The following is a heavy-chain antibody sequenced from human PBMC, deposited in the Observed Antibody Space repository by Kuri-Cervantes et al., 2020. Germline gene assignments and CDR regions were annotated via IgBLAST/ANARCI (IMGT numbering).Heavy chain of an antibody. Sequence: GESLKISCAASGFTFSSYAMSWVRQAPGKGLEWVSVIYSGGSTYYADPVKGRFTISRDNSKNTLYLQMNSLRAEDTAVYYCARDRGVGDYVDYWGQGTLVTVSS. CDR1: GFTFSSYA. CDR2: IYSGGST. V-gene: IGHV3-53*01. J-gene: IGHJ4*02. D-gene: IGHD3-10*01. CDR3: ARDRGVGDYVDY.